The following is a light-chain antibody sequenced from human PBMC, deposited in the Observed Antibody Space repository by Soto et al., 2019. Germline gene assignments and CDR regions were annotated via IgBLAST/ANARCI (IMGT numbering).Light chain of an antibody. V-gene: IGKV4-1*01. CDR3: QQANSFPLT. J-gene: IGKJ4*01. CDR2: WAS. Sequence: DIVMTHSPDSLAVSLGERATIDCRSSQSVLYSSNNKNYLAWYQQKPGQPPKLLIYWASTRESGVPDRFSGSGSGTDFTLTISCLQSEDFATYYCQQANSFPLTFGGGTKVDIK. CDR1: QSVLYSSNNKNY.